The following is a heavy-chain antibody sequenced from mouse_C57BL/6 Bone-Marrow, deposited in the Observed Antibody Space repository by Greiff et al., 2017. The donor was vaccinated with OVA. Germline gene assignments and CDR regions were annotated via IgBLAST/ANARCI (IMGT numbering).Heavy chain of an antibody. CDR2: IYPGDGDT. Sequence: VQLVESGPELVKPGASVKISCKASGYAFSSSWMNWVKQRPGKGLEWLGRIYPGDGDTNYNGKFKGKATLTADKSSSTAYMQLSSLTSEDSAVYFCARHEDGYYASYFDYWGQGTTLTVSS. CDR1: GYAFSSSW. CDR3: ARHEDGYYASYFDY. V-gene: IGHV1-82*01. D-gene: IGHD2-3*01. J-gene: IGHJ2*01.